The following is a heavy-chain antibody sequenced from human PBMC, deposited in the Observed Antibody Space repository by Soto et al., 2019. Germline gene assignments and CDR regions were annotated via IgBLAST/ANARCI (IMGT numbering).Heavy chain of an antibody. Sequence: QVQLVQSGAEVKKPGSSVKVSCTASGGTFSSYSISWVRQAPGQGLEWMGKIIPILGITDYAQKFQGRITITADKSTSTAYTKLSNLRSEATAVDYCARGEVPFTFVGGAHNGFDPWGQKALCTVS. J-gene: IGHJ5*02. CDR2: IIPILGIT. CDR1: GGTFSSYS. D-gene: IGHD1-26*01. CDR3: ARGEVPFTFVGGAHNGFDP. V-gene: IGHV1-69*02.